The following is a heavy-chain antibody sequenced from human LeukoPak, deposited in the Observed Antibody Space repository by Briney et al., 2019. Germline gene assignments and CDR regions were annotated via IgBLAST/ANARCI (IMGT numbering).Heavy chain of an antibody. CDR1: GFTVSSNY. V-gene: IGHV3-53*01. CDR3: ARRRPPTYSSD. CDR2: IYSGGST. D-gene: IGHD2-21*01. J-gene: IGHJ4*02. Sequence: GGSLRLSCAASGFTVSSNYMSWVRQAPGKGLEWVSVIYSGGSTYYADSVKGRFTISRDNSKNTLYLQMNSLRAEDTAVYYCARRRPPTYSSDWGQGTLVTVSS.